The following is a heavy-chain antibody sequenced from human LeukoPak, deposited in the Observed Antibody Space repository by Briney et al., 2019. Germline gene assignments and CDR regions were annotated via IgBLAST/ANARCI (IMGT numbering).Heavy chain of an antibody. Sequence: GGSLRLSCAASGFTVSSNYMSWVRQAPGKGLEWVSVIYSGGSTYYADSVKGRFTISRDNSKNTLYLQMNSLRAEDTAVYYCAREVRIQLWSNPHGMDVWGQGTTVTVSS. V-gene: IGHV3-66*01. D-gene: IGHD5-18*01. J-gene: IGHJ6*02. CDR2: IYSGGST. CDR3: AREVRIQLWSNPHGMDV. CDR1: GFTVSSNY.